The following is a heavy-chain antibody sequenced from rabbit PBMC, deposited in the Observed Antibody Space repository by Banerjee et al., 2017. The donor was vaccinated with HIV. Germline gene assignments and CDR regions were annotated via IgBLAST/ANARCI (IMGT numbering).Heavy chain of an antibody. Sequence: QEQLEESGGDLVKPGASLTLTCTASGFSFSSSYYMCWVRQAPGKGLERIACIAADSSGSTYYASWAKGRFTISKTSSTTVTLQMTSLTAADTATYFCARRVYGGRAGYGGGTPLDLWGPGTLVTVS. CDR3: ARRVYGGRAGYGGGTPLDL. J-gene: IGHJ6*01. CDR2: IAADSSGST. D-gene: IGHD7-1*01. CDR1: GFSFSSSYY. V-gene: IGHV1S45*01.